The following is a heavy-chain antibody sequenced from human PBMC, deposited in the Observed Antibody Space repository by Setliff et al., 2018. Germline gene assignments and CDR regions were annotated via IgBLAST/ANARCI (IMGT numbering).Heavy chain of an antibody. D-gene: IGHD2-2*01. CDR3: ARHAAVPAAMHYFDY. V-gene: IGHV1-18*01. CDR1: GYTFTSYG. Sequence: ASVKVSCKASGYTFTSYGISWVRQAPGQGLEGMGWISAYNGNTNYAQKLQGRVTMTTDTSTSTADMELRSLRSDDTAVYYCARHAAVPAAMHYFDYWGQGTLVTVSS. J-gene: IGHJ4*02. CDR2: ISAYNGNT.